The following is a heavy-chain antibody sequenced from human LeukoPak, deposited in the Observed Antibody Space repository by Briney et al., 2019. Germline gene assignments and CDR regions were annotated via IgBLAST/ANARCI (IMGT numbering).Heavy chain of an antibody. Sequence: GGSLRLSCAASGFTFSSYGMHWVRQAPGKGLEWVAVISCDGSNKYYADSVKGRFTISRDNSKNTLYLQMNSLRAEDTAVYYCAKPREGGSSWYAAGWGQGTLVTVSS. CDR3: AKPREGGSSWYAAG. D-gene: IGHD6-13*01. CDR1: GFTFSSYG. CDR2: ISCDGSNK. J-gene: IGHJ4*02. V-gene: IGHV3-30*18.